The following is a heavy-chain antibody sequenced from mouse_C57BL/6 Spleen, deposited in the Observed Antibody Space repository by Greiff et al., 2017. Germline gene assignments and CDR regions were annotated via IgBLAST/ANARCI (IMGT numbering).Heavy chain of an antibody. CDR1: GYTFTSYW. CDR2: IYPSDSET. CDR3: ESVRIDY. V-gene: IGHV1-61*01. J-gene: IGHJ2*01. Sequence: QVQLQQPGAELVRPGSSVKLSCKASGYTFTSYWMDWVKQRPGQGLEWIGNIYPSDSETNYNQKFKDKATLTVDKSSSTAYMQLSSLASEDSAVYYWESVRIDYWGQGTTLTVSS.